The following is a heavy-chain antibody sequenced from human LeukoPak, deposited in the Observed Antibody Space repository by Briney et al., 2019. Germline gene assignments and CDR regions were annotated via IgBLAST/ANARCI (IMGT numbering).Heavy chain of an antibody. Sequence: ASVKVSCMASGYTFTSYDINWVRQATGQGLEWMGWMNPNSGNTGYAQKFQGRVTITRNTSISTAYMDMSSLRSEDTAVYYCARGNRVVRPAAYYFDYWGQGTLVTVSS. D-gene: IGHD2-2*01. CDR3: ARGNRVVRPAAYYFDY. CDR2: MNPNSGNT. V-gene: IGHV1-8*03. J-gene: IGHJ4*02. CDR1: GYTFTSYD.